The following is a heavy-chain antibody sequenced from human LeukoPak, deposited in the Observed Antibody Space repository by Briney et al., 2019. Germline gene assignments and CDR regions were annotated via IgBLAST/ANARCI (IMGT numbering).Heavy chain of an antibody. Sequence: AGGSLRLSCAASGFTFSRYSMNWVRQAPGKGLEWVSTISSSSTYIYYADSVEGRFTISRDNAKNSVFLQMNSLTVDDTAVYFCTRDLSSGHPGGFDYWGQGSLVTVSS. CDR3: TRDLSSGHPGGFDY. CDR1: GFTFSRYS. CDR2: ISSSSTYI. J-gene: IGHJ4*02. D-gene: IGHD3-3*01. V-gene: IGHV3-21*01.